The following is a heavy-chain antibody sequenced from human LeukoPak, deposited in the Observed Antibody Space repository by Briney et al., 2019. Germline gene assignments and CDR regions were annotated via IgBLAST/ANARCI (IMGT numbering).Heavy chain of an antibody. CDR3: ARDEGLTATVTD. CDR2: IITSAGST. V-gene: IGHV1-46*01. CDR1: GYTFTSYY. D-gene: IGHD5-18*01. J-gene: IGHJ4*02. Sequence: ASVKVSCKASGYTFTSYYMHWVRQAPGQGLEWMGLIITSAGSTTYAQNFQGRVTLTRDTSTSTVYMEMSSLRSEDTAVYYCARDEGLTATVTDWGQGTLVTVSS.